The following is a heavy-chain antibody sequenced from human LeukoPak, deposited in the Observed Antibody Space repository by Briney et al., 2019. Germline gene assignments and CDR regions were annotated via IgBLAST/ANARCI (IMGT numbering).Heavy chain of an antibody. J-gene: IGHJ4*02. D-gene: IGHD3-9*01. CDR1: GFTFSSYS. Sequence: PGGSLRLSRAASGFTFSSYSMNWVRQAPGKGLEWVSSISSSSSYIYYADSVKGRFTISRDNAKNSLYLQMNSLRAEDTAVYYCAGEYYDILTGYYNFDYRGQGTLVTVSS. V-gene: IGHV3-21*01. CDR2: ISSSSSYI. CDR3: AGEYYDILTGYYNFDY.